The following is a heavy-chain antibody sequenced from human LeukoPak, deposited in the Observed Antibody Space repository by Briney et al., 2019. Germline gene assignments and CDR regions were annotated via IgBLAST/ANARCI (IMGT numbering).Heavy chain of an antibody. J-gene: IGHJ4*02. CDR2: IRQDGSKI. CDR1: GFTFSTYW. Sequence: GGSLRLSCAASGFTFSTYWMSWVRQAPGEGLEWVANIRQDGSKIYYVDSVKGRLTISRDNARNSLYLQMNSLRAEDTAVYYCAISSGWLDFDYWGQGTLVTVSS. D-gene: IGHD6-19*01. CDR3: AISSGWLDFDY. V-gene: IGHV3-7*01.